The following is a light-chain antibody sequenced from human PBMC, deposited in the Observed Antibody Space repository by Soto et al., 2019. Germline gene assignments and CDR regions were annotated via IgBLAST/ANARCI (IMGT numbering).Light chain of an antibody. J-gene: IGLJ1*01. Sequence: QSVLTQPPSASGSPGQSVTISCTGTSSDVGGYNYVSWYQQHPGKAPKLMIYEVSKRPSGVPDRFSGSQSGDTASLTVSGLQADDEADYYCCSYAGSHTFVFGTGTKVTVL. CDR1: SSDVGGYNY. V-gene: IGLV2-8*01. CDR3: CSYAGSHTFV. CDR2: EVS.